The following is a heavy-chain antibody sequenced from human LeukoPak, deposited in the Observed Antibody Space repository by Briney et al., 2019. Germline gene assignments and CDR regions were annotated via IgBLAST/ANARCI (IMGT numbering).Heavy chain of an antibody. Sequence: PSETLSLTCTVSGGSISSYYWSWIRQPPGKGLGWIGYIYYSGSTNYNPSLKSRVTISVDTSKNQFSLKLSSVTAADTAVYYCARVVVLGSLYYYYGMDVWGQGTTVTVSS. V-gene: IGHV4-59*01. D-gene: IGHD3-22*01. J-gene: IGHJ6*02. CDR1: GGSISSYY. CDR2: IYYSGST. CDR3: ARVVVLGSLYYYYGMDV.